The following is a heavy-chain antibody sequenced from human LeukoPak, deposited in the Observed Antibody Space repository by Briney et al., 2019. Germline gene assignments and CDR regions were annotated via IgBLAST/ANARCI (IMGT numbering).Heavy chain of an antibody. CDR2: ISYGVGKK. CDR1: GFTFSSYG. CDR3: AKDDYYDTSGYRD. D-gene: IGHD3-22*01. V-gene: IGHV3-30*18. Sequence: GGSLRLSCAASGFTFSSYGMHWGRQAPGKGLEGVAVISYGVGKKYYADSVKGRFTISRDNSKNTLYLQMNSLRAEDTAVYYCAKDDYYDTSGYRDWGQGTLVTVSS. J-gene: IGHJ4*02.